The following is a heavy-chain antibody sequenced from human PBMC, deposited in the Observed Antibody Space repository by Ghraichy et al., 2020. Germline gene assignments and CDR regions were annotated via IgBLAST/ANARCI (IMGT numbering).Heavy chain of an antibody. CDR3: ARARNDYGDYGGFDY. J-gene: IGHJ4*02. D-gene: IGHD4-17*01. Sequence: GGSLRLSCAASGFTFSTFGMHWVRQAQGKGLEWVAVIWYDVSNIYYGDSVKGRFTISRDNSKNTMYLQMNTLRVEDTAVYYCARARNDYGDYGGFDYWGQGTLVTVSS. CDR1: GFTFSTFG. CDR2: IWYDVSNI. V-gene: IGHV3-33*01.